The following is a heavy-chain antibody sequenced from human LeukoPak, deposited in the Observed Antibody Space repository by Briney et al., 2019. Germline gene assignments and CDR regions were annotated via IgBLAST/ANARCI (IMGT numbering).Heavy chain of an antibody. J-gene: IGHJ6*03. V-gene: IGHV4-59*08. CDR1: GGSISSYY. D-gene: IGHD6-13*01. CDR2: IYYSGST. Sequence: SETLSLTCTVSGGSISSYYWSWIRQPPGKGLEWIGYIYYSGSTNYNPSLKSRVTISVDTSKNQFSLKLSSVTAADTAVYYCARGVAAGPFRYYYYMDVWGKGTTVTVSS. CDR3: ARGVAAGPFRYYYYMDV.